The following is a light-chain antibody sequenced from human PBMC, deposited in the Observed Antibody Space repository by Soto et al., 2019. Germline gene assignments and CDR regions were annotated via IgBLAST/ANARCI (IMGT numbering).Light chain of an antibody. V-gene: IGLV2-14*01. CDR2: EVS. J-gene: IGLJ1*01. CDR1: SSDVGGYKF. Sequence: QSALTQPASVSGSPGQSITISCTGTSSDVGGYKFVSWYQQHPGKAPKLMIYEVSNRPSGVPNRFSGSKSGNTASLTISGLQAEDEADYYCSSYTSSSTLFGTGTKLTVL. CDR3: SSYTSSSTL.